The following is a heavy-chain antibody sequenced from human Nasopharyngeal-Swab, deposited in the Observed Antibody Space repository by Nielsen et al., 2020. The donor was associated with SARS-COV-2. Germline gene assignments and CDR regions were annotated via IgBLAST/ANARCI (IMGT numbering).Heavy chain of an antibody. V-gene: IGHV1-2*06. Sequence: ASVKVSCEASGYTFTGYYMHWVRQAPGQGLEWMGRINPNSGGTNYAQKFQGRVTMTRDTSISTAYMELSRLRSDDTAVYYCFSGEQQLVQDKGGRMDVWGQGTTVTVSS. CDR2: INPNSGGT. J-gene: IGHJ6*02. CDR1: GYTFTGYY. D-gene: IGHD6-13*01. CDR3: FSGEQQLVQDKGGRMDV.